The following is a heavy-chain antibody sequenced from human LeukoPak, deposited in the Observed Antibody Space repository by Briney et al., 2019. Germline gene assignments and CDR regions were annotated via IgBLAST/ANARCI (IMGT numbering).Heavy chain of an antibody. J-gene: IGHJ4*02. CDR3: ARSRGYYDILTGYDY. D-gene: IGHD3-9*01. Sequence: ASVKVSCKASGYTFTSYGISWVRQAPGQGLEWMGWISAYNGNTNYAQKLQGRVTMTTDTSTSTAYMELRSLRSDDTAVYYCARSRGYYDILTGYDYWGQGTLVTVSS. V-gene: IGHV1-18*01. CDR2: ISAYNGNT. CDR1: GYTFTSYG.